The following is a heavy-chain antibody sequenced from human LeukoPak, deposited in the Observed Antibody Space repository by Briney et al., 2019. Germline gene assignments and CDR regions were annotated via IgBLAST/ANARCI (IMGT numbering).Heavy chain of an antibody. Sequence: PSETLSLTCAVYGGSFSGYYWSWIRQPPGKGLEWIGEINHSGSTNYNPSLKSRVTISVDTSKNQFLLKLSSVTAADTAVYYCASPGVEDYFDYWGQGTLVTVSS. CDR2: INHSGST. CDR1: GGSFSGYY. J-gene: IGHJ4*02. CDR3: ASPGVEDYFDY. V-gene: IGHV4-34*01.